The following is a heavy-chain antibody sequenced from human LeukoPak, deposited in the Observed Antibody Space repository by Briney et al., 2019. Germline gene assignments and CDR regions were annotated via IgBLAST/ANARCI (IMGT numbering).Heavy chain of an antibody. CDR1: GLSVRDFE. Sequence: PEGSLRLSCVGSGLSVRDFEMNWVRQAPGKGLEWVAHIRADGTTKWYADSVRGRFNIARDNARNSLFLQMNSLRAEDTATYYCSRRLRDWGQGILVTVSS. D-gene: IGHD6-25*01. CDR3: SRRLRD. J-gene: IGHJ4*02. CDR2: IRADGTTK. V-gene: IGHV3-48*03.